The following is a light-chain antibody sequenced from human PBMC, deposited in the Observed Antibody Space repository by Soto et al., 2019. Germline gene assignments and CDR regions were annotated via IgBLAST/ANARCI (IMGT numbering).Light chain of an antibody. CDR3: HHYGSSRT. CDR1: QSVSSSY. J-gene: IGKJ1*01. CDR2: DAS. Sequence: EIVLTQSPGTLSLSPGERATLSCRASQSVSSSYLAWYQKKPGQAPRLLIYDASRRTTGIPDRFSGSGSGTDFTLTVSRLEPEDVAVYYCHHYGSSRTFGQGTKVDIK. V-gene: IGKV3-20*01.